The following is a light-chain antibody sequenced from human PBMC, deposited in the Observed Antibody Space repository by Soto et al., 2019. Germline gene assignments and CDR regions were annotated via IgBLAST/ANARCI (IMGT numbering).Light chain of an antibody. V-gene: IGLV2-14*01. CDR1: SSDVGGYNY. J-gene: IGLJ2*01. CDR3: SSYTSSSTRV. CDR2: DVS. Sequence: QSALTQPASVSGSPGQSITISCTGTSSDVGGYNYVSWYQQHPGKAPKLMIYDVSNRPSGVSNRFSGSKSGNTASLTISGLQVEDEADYYCSSYTSSSTRVFGGGTKLTV.